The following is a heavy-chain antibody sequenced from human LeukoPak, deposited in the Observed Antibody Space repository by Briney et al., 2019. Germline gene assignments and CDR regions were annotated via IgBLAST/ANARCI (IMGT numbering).Heavy chain of an antibody. CDR1: GGSINSGTFY. V-gene: IGHV4-39*01. J-gene: IGHJ4*02. CDR2: MYYDGSS. CDR3: ARRSDSGSDDGEDYFDY. D-gene: IGHD1-26*01. Sequence: SETLSLACTVSGGSINSGTFYWGWIRQPPGKGLEWIGSMYYDGSSYYNPSLKSRVTTSVDTSKNQFSLKLTSVTAADTAVYFCARRSDSGSDDGEDYFDYWGQGTLVTVSS.